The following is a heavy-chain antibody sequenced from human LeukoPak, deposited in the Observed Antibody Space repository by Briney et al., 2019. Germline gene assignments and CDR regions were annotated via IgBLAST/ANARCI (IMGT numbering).Heavy chain of an antibody. CDR3: TRLWSTDCNGGSCPHQPNY. D-gene: IGHD2-15*01. CDR2: TYYSGRT. J-gene: IGHJ4*02. Sequence: SETLSLTCTVSGGSISSSAYHWGWIRQPPGKGLEWIGSTYYSGRTFYNLSLKSRVTISVGTSKNQFSLNLRSVTAADTALYYCTRLWSTDCNGGSCPHQPNYWGQGTLVTVSS. CDR1: GGSISSSAYH. V-gene: IGHV4-39*01.